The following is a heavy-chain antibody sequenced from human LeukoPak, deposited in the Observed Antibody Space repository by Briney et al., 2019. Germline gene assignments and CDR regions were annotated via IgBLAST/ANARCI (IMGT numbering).Heavy chain of an antibody. CDR3: ARGRGYSYGQPFDY. Sequence: PSETLSLTCAVYGGTFSGYYWSWIRQPPGKGLEWIGEINHSGSTNYNPSLKSRVTISVDTSKNQFSLKMSSVTAADTAVYYCARGRGYSYGQPFDYWGQGPLGTVSS. D-gene: IGHD5-18*01. V-gene: IGHV4-34*01. CDR1: GGTFSGYY. J-gene: IGHJ4*02. CDR2: INHSGST.